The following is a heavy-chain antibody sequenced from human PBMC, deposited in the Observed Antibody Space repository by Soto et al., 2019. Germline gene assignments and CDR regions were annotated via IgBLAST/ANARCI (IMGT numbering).Heavy chain of an antibody. J-gene: IGHJ4*02. D-gene: IGHD1-1*01. CDR2: INHSGST. Sequence: SETLSLTCAVYGGSFSGYYWSWIRQPPGKGLEWIGEINHSGSTNYNPSLKSRVTISVDTSKNQFSLKLSSVTAADTAVYYCARGWNQDYWGQGTLVTV. CDR1: GGSFSGYY. CDR3: ARGWNQDY. V-gene: IGHV4-34*01.